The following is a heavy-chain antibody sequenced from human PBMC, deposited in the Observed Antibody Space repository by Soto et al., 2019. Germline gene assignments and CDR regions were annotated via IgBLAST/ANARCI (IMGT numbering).Heavy chain of an antibody. Sequence: PSETLSLTCAVYGGSFSGYWSWIRQPPGTGLEWIGQSNHRGRTTYSASLKSRVIISVDTSKSQFSLTLSSVTAADTAVYYCVSHCSGSECYRRFDPWGQGTLVTVSS. CDR1: GGSFSGY. D-gene: IGHD6-19*01. CDR2: SNHRGRT. CDR3: VSHCSGSECYRRFDP. J-gene: IGHJ5*02. V-gene: IGHV4-34*01.